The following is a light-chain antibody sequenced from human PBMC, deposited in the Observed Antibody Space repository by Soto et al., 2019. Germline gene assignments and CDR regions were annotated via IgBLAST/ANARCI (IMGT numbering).Light chain of an antibody. Sequence: QSVLTQPPSVSGAPGPRVTISCTGSSSNIGAGYDVHWYQQLPGTAPKLLIYGNSNRPSGVPDRFSGSKSGTSASLAITGLQAEDEADYYCQSYDSSLSGYVVFGGGTTLTVL. CDR1: SSNIGAGYD. CDR3: QSYDSSLSGYVV. CDR2: GNS. J-gene: IGLJ2*01. V-gene: IGLV1-40*01.